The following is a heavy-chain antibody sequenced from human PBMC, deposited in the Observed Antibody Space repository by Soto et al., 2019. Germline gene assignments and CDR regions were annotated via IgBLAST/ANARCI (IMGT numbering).Heavy chain of an antibody. CDR1: GYTFTRYG. D-gene: IGHD2-15*01. J-gene: IGHJ4*02. CDR3: AREWWGWYLQYFDY. CDR2: ISGYDGNT. V-gene: IGHV1-18*01. Sequence: ASVKVSCKASGYTFTRYGISWVRQAPGQGLEWMGWISGYDGNTYYAQNLQGRVTMTTDTSTNKDYMELRSLRSDDTAVYYCAREWWGWYLQYFDYWGQGTLVTVSS.